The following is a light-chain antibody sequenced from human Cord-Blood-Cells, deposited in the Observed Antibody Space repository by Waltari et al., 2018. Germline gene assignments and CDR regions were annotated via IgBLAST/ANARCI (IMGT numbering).Light chain of an antibody. Sequence: IQLTQSPSSLSASAGDRVTITCRASQGISSYLAWYQQKPGKAPKLLIYAASTLQSGVPSRFSGSGSGTDFTLTISSLQPEDFATYYCQQLNSYPLITFGQGTRLEIK. CDR1: QGISSY. V-gene: IGKV1-9*01. CDR2: AAS. CDR3: QQLNSYPLIT. J-gene: IGKJ5*01.